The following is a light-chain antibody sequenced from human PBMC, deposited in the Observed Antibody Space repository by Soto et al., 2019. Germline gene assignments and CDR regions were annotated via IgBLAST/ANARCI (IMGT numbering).Light chain of an antibody. CDR1: SSDVGDGDF. CDR2: KVS. V-gene: IGLV2-14*01. CDR3: CSYTRSYTGV. Sequence: QSALTQPASVSGSPRQSITISCTGTSSDVGDGDFVSWYQQRPGNAPKLMIYKVSNRPSGVSNRFSGSKSGNTASLTISGLQAEDEADYYCCSYTRSYTGVFGGGPKVTVL. J-gene: IGLJ3*02.